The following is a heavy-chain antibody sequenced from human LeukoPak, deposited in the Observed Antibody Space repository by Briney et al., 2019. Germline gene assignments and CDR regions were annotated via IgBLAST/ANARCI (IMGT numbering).Heavy chain of an antibody. D-gene: IGHD3-10*01. V-gene: IGHV3-21*04. CDR1: GFTFSSYS. CDR3: ARAEDAEEFPFDY. J-gene: IGHJ4*02. CDR2: ISSSSSYI. Sequence: KTGGSLRLSCAASGFTFSSYSMNWVRQAPGKGLEWVSSISSSSSYIYYADSVKGRFTISRDNAKNSLYLQMNSLRAEDTALYHCARAEDAEEFPFDYWGQGTLVTVSS.